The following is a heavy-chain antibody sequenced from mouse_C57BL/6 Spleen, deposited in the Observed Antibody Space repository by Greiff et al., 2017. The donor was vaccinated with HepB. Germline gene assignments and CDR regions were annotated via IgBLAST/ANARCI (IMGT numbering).Heavy chain of an antibody. CDR1: GFTFSDYY. V-gene: IGHV5-16*01. CDR3: ARGGGLRPYWYFDV. J-gene: IGHJ1*03. Sequence: EVQVVESEGGLVQPGSSMKLSCTASGFTFSDYYMAWVRQVPEKGLEWVANFNYDGSSTYYLDSLKSRFIISRDNAKNILYLQMSSLKSEDTATYYCARGGGLRPYWYFDVWGTGTTVTVSS. CDR2: FNYDGSST. D-gene: IGHD2-4*01.